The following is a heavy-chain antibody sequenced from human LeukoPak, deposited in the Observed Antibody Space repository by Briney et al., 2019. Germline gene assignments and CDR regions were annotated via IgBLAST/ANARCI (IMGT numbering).Heavy chain of an antibody. J-gene: IGHJ4*02. CDR3: ARAFCSGGSCYSIDY. V-gene: IGHV1-69*05. Sequence: SVKVSCKASGATFSSYAISWVRQAPGQELEWMGRIIPIFGTANYAQKFQGRVTITTDESTSTAYMELSSLRSEDTAVYYCARAFCSGGSCYSIDYWGQGTLVTVSS. CDR1: GATFSSYA. CDR2: IIPIFGTA. D-gene: IGHD2-15*01.